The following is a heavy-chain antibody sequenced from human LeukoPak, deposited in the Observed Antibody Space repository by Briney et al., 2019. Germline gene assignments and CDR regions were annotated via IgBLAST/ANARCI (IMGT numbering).Heavy chain of an antibody. CDR1: GFTVSSNY. J-gene: IGHJ4*02. CDR2: VSSDGSIT. V-gene: IGHV3-74*01. CDR3: VRAVGGNDGRTFGY. Sequence: GGSLRLSCAASGFTVSSNYMSWVRQAPGKGLVWVSRVSSDGSITDYTDSVKGRFTISRDNAKNTLYMQMNSLRAEDTAMYYCVRAVGGNDGRTFGYWAQGTLVTVSS. D-gene: IGHD3-3*01.